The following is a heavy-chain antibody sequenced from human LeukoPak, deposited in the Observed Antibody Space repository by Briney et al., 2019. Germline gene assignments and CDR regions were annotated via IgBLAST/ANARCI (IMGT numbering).Heavy chain of an antibody. CDR1: GGSISSYY. D-gene: IGHD3-9*01. V-gene: IGHV4-59*01. Sequence: SETLSLTCTVSGGSISSYYWSWIRQPPGKGLEWIGYIYYSGSTNYTPSLQSRVTISVDTSKNQFSLKLSSVTAADTAVYYCARGSKGQILRYFDWSPYYFDYWGQGTLVTVSS. J-gene: IGHJ4*02. CDR2: IYYSGST. CDR3: ARGSKGQILRYFDWSPYYFDY.